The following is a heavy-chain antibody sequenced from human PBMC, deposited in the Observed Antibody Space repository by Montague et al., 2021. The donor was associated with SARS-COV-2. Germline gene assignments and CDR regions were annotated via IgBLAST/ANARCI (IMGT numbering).Heavy chain of an antibody. CDR2: IYSGGST. Sequence: SLRLSCAASGFTVSSNYMSWVRQAPGKGLEWVSVIYSGGSTYYADSVKGRFTISRDNSKNTLYLQMNSLRAEDTAVYYCAREALPPGSFDYWGQGTLVTVSS. CDR3: AREALPPGSFDY. D-gene: IGHD1-14*01. J-gene: IGHJ4*02. CDR1: GFTVSSNY. V-gene: IGHV3-53*01.